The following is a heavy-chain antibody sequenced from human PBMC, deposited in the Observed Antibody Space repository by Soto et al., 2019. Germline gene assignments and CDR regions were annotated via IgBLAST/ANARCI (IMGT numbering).Heavy chain of an antibody. J-gene: IGHJ4*02. CDR3: ARDRSAQLEAPFDY. D-gene: IGHD6-6*01. V-gene: IGHV3-11*01. CDR2: ISSSGSTI. CDR1: GFTFSDYY. Sequence: GGSLRLSCAASGFTFSDYYMSWIRQAPGKGLEWVSYISSSGSTIYYADSVKGRFTISRDNAKNSLYLQMNSLRAEDTAVYYCARDRSAQLEAPFDYWGQGTLVTVSS.